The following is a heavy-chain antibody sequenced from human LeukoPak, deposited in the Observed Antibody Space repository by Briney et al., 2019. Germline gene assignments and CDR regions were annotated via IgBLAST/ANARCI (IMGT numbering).Heavy chain of an antibody. Sequence: PGGSLRLSCAVSGFTLNSNAMCWVRQAPGKGLEWVSGISRMGVTTYYADSVKGRSTISRDTSKNTLYLQMNTLRPEDTAVYYCAKEEVPNDYWGQGTLVTVSS. D-gene: IGHD2-2*01. CDR2: ISRMGVTT. CDR1: GFTLNSNA. CDR3: AKEEVPNDY. J-gene: IGHJ4*02. V-gene: IGHV3-23*01.